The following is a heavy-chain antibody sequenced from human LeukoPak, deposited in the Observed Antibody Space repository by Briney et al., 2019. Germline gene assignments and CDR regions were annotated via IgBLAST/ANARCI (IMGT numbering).Heavy chain of an antibody. J-gene: IGHJ4*02. D-gene: IGHD5-18*01. CDR2: IKQDGSEK. CDR1: GFTFSSYW. V-gene: IGHV3-7*01. CDR3: ARGVFRGYSYGYFDY. Sequence: GGSLRLSCAASGFTFSSYWMSWVRQAPGKGLEWVANIKQDGSEKYYVDSVKGRFTISRDNAKNSLYLQMNSLRAEDTAVYYCARGVFRGYSYGYFDYWGQGTLVTVSS.